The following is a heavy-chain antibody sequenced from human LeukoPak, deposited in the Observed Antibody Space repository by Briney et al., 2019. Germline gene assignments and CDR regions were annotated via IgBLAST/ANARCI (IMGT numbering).Heavy chain of an antibody. CDR1: GFTFISYG. CDR2: ISGSGGST. D-gene: IGHD2-2*01. J-gene: IGHJ4*02. V-gene: IGHV3-23*01. Sequence: PGGTLRLSCAASGFTFISYGMSWVRQAPGKGLEWVSAISGSGGSTYYADSVKGRFIISRDNSRNTLYLQMNSLRAGDTAVYYCAKSFRSTSLDYWGQGTLVTVSS. CDR3: AKSFRSTSLDY.